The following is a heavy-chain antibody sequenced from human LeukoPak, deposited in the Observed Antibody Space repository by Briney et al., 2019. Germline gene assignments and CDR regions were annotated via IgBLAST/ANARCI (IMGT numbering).Heavy chain of an antibody. CDR3: ARVRGGRSWYYYGMDA. V-gene: IGHV3-33*01. CDR2: IWYDGSEK. CDR1: GFTFRNHG. Sequence: GGSLRLSCAASGFTFRNHGMHWVRQAPGKGLEWLAVIWYDGSEKYYADSVKGQFTISRDNSKDRLYLQMNSLRPEDTAMYYCARVRGGRSWYYYGMDAWGRGTTVTVSS. J-gene: IGHJ6*02. D-gene: IGHD3-16*01.